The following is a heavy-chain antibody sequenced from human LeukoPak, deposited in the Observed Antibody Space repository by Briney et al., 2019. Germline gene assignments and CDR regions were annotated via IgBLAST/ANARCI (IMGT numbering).Heavy chain of an antibody. Sequence: SEILSLTCAVYGGSFSGYYWSWIRQPPGKGLEWIGEINHSGSTNYNPSLKSRVTISVDTSKNQFSLKLSSVTAADTAVYYCARGQGDYYDSSGYYHDYWGQGTLVTVSS. J-gene: IGHJ4*02. D-gene: IGHD3-22*01. CDR2: INHSGST. CDR1: GGSFSGYY. V-gene: IGHV4-34*01. CDR3: ARGQGDYYDSSGYYHDY.